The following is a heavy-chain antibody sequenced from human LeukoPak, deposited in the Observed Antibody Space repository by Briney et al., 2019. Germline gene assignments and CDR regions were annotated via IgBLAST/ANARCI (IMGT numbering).Heavy chain of an antibody. V-gene: IGHV3-21*01. Sequence: GGSLRLSCAASGFTFSDYYMNWVRQAPGKGLEWVSSISSSSSYIYYADSVKGRFTISRDNAKNSLYLQMNSLRAEDTAVYYCAREREYSGSYYKEGTLDYWGQGTLVTVSS. CDR3: AREREYSGSYYKEGTLDY. CDR2: ISSSSSYI. D-gene: IGHD1-26*01. J-gene: IGHJ4*02. CDR1: GFTFSDYY.